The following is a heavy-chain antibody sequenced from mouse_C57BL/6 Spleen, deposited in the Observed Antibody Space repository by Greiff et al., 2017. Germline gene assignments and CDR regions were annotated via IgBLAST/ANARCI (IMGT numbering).Heavy chain of an antibody. D-gene: IGHD1-1*02. CDR1: GFTFSDYG. CDR3: ARHGVGAMDD. CDR2: ISNLAYSI. Sequence: EVQGVESGGGLVQPGGSLKLSCAASGFTFSDYGMAWVRQAPRKGPEWVAFISNLAYSIYYADTVTGRFTISRENAKNTLYLEMSSLRSEDTAMYYCARHGVGAMDDWGQGTSVTVSS. J-gene: IGHJ4*01. V-gene: IGHV5-15*01.